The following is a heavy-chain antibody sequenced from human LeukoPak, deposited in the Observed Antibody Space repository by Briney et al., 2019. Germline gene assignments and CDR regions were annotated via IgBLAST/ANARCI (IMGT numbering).Heavy chain of an antibody. V-gene: IGHV1-69*05. CDR2: IIPFFGAT. J-gene: IGHJ4*02. CDR3: SRGEVDGPDFDY. D-gene: IGHD1-26*01. CDR1: GGXXSSHG. Sequence: GGXXSSHGXXWXXXAPXXGXXWMGGIIPFFGATNYAQKFQGRVTMTRDTPTSTAYMELSRLTSDDMAVYYCSRGEVDGPDFDYWGQGTLVTVSS.